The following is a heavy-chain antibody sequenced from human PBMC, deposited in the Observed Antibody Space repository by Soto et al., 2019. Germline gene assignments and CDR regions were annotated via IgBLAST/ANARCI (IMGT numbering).Heavy chain of an antibody. V-gene: IGHV4-31*03. D-gene: IGHD2-21*01. CDR3: ASAGDLFLGAIDI. CDR1: GGSIRSGAYY. Sequence: QVQLQESGPGVVKPSQTLSLTCTVSGGSIRSGAYYWSWIRQHPGKGLEWIGFHYSGTTYYSPSLESRASISVDTSKNQFSLRLTSVTVADTAMYYCASAGDLFLGAIDIWGQGTMVTVFS. J-gene: IGHJ3*02. CDR2: HYSGTT.